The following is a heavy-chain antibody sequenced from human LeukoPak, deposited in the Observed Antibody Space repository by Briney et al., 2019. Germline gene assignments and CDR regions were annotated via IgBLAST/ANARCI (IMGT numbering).Heavy chain of an antibody. V-gene: IGHV3-74*01. J-gene: IGHJ4*02. CDR2: INTDGSST. D-gene: IGHD6-19*01. CDR1: GFTFSNYW. CDR3: ARDEETVAGLNGFDL. Sequence: GGSLRLSCTASGFTFSNYWMHWVRQAPGKGLVWVSRINTDGSSTSYADSVKGRFTISRDNAENSLFLQMNSLRAEDTGVYYCARDEETVAGLNGFDLWGQGTLVTVSS.